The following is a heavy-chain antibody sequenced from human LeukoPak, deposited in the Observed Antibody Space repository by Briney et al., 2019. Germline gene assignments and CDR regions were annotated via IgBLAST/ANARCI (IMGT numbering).Heavy chain of an antibody. D-gene: IGHD3-22*01. CDR1: GGSFSGYY. J-gene: IGHJ4*02. Sequence: SETPSLTCAVSGGSFSGYYWSWIRQPPGKGLEWIGEINHSGSTNYNPSLKSRVTISVDTSKNQFSLRLSSVTAADTAVYFCARGPPTDYYDSSGFYYVFDYWGQGTLVTVSS. V-gene: IGHV4-34*01. CDR2: INHSGST. CDR3: ARGPPTDYYDSSGFYYVFDY.